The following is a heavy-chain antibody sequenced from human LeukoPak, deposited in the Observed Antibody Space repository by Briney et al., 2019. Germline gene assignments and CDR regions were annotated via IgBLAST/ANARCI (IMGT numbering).Heavy chain of an antibody. CDR2: IYYSGST. Sequence: PSETLSLTCTVTGGSISGYHWNWIRQPPGKGLEWIGSIYYSGSTYYNPSLKSRVTISVDTSKNQFSLKLSSVTAADTAVYYCARDNYGGTYAADYWGQGTLVTVSS. D-gene: IGHD1-26*01. CDR3: ARDNYGGTYAADY. V-gene: IGHV4-59*12. J-gene: IGHJ4*02. CDR1: GGSISGYH.